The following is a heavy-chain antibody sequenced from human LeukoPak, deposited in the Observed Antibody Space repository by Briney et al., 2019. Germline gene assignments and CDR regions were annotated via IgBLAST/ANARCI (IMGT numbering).Heavy chain of an antibody. Sequence: GRSLRLSCAASGFTFDDYAMHWVRQAPGKGLEWVSGISWNSGSIGYADSVKGRFTISRDNAKNSLYLQMNSLRAEDTALYYCAKDEVLGSGSYYIHSRYFDYWGQGTLVTVSS. J-gene: IGHJ4*02. CDR3: AKDEVLGSGSYYIHSRYFDY. D-gene: IGHD3-10*01. CDR1: GFTFDDYA. V-gene: IGHV3-9*01. CDR2: ISWNSGSI.